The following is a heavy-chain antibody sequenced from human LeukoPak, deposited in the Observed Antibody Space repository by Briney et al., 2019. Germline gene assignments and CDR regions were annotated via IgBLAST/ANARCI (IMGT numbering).Heavy chain of an antibody. J-gene: IGHJ4*02. CDR2: IRYDGSNK. V-gene: IGHV3-30*02. Sequence: GGSLRLSCAASGFTFSSSGMHWVRQAPGKGLEWVAFIRYDGSNKYYADSVKGRFTISRDSSKNTLYLQMNSLRAEDTAVYYCAKEEWFGELLAYWGQGTLVTVSS. CDR3: AKEEWFGELLAY. CDR1: GFTFSSSG. D-gene: IGHD3-10*01.